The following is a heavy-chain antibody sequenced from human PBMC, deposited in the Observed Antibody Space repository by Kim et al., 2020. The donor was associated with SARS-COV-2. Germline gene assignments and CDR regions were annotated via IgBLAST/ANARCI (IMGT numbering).Heavy chain of an antibody. J-gene: IGHJ6*02. V-gene: IGHV3-30*18. CDR3: AKVGPEEVYSNYVPFYYYYGMDV. CDR2: ISYDGSNK. CDR1: GFTFSSYG. D-gene: IGHD4-4*01. Sequence: GGSLRLSCAASGFTFSSYGMHWVRQAPGKGLEWVAVISYDGSNKYYADSVKGRFTISRDNSKNTLYLQMNSLRAEDTAVYYCAKVGPEEVYSNYVPFYYYYGMDVWGQGTTVTVSS.